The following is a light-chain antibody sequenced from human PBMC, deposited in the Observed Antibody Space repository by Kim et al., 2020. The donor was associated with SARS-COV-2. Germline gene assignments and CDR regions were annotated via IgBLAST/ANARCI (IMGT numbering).Light chain of an antibody. Sequence: SYELTQPPSVSVSPGQTASITCSGDKLGDKNASWYQQKPGQSPVLVIYQDNKRPSGIPERFSGSNSGNTATLTISGTQTMDEADYYCQAWDSSTWVFGGG. V-gene: IGLV3-1*01. CDR3: QAWDSSTWV. CDR2: QDN. J-gene: IGLJ3*02. CDR1: KLGDKN.